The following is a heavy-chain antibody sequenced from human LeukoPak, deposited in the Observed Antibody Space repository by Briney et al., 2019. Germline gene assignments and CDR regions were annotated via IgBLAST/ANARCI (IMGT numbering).Heavy chain of an antibody. CDR3: ARGSYYYYMDV. J-gene: IGHJ6*03. CDR2: IYDSGSA. Sequence: SETLSLTCTVSGGSIYSYYWTWIRQPPGKRLEWIGNIYDSGSANYNPSLKSRVTISGDTSTNQFSLKLSSVPAADTAVYYCARGSYYYYMDVWGKGTTVTVSS. CDR1: GGSIYSYY. V-gene: IGHV4-59*12.